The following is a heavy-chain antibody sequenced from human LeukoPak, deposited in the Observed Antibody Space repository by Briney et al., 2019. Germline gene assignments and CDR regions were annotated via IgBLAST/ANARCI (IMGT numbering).Heavy chain of an antibody. Sequence: SETLSLTCAVYGGSFSGYYWSWIRQPPGKGLEWIGEINHSGSTNYNPSLKSRVTISVDTSKNQFSLKLSSVTAADTAVYYCXXXXXXXXXXXXXCYLPSYYYYGMDVWGQGTTVTVSS. J-gene: IGHJ6*02. D-gene: IGHD2-21*01. V-gene: IGHV4-34*01. CDR3: XXXXXXXXXXXXXCYLPSYYYYGMDV. CDR1: GGSFSGYY. CDR2: INHSGST.